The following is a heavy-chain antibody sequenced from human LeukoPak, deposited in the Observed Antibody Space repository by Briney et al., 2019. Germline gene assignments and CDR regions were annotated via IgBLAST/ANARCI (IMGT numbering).Heavy chain of an antibody. CDR1: GFTFSNAW. CDR3: TTDGSSAQDYYYYYMDV. V-gene: IGHV3-15*01. Sequence: PGGSLRLSCAASGFTFSNAWMSWVRQAPGKGLEWVGRIKSKTDGGTTDYAAPVKGRFTISRDDSKNTLYLQMNSLKTEDTAVYYCTTDGSSAQDYYYYYMDVWGKGTTVTVSS. D-gene: IGHD6-6*01. J-gene: IGHJ6*03. CDR2: IKSKTDGGTT.